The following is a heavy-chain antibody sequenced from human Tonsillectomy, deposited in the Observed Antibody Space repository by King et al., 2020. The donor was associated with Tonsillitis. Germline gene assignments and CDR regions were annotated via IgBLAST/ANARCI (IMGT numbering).Heavy chain of an antibody. D-gene: IGHD3-9*01. J-gene: IGHJ4*02. CDR2: ISGSGITT. Sequence: VQLVESGGGLVQPGGSLRLACAASGCSFSSYGMSWVRQAPGKGLEWVSGISGSGITTYHAESVKGRFTIFRDNSKDTLYLQMDRLRADDTAVYYCAKVVKTLGGTLTGYPIFDYWGQGTLVTVSS. V-gene: IGHV3-23*04. CDR3: AKVVKTLGGTLTGYPIFDY. CDR1: GCSFSSYG.